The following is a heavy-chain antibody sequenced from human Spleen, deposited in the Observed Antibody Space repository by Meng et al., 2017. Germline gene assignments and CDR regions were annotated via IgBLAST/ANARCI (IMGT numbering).Heavy chain of an antibody. CDR3: ARSPIDKYDLSALPLDY. CDR2: ISGSGGYT. J-gene: IGHJ4*02. CDR1: GFTFNNYA. D-gene: IGHD3-22*01. V-gene: IGHV3-23*01. Sequence: GESLKISCAASGFTFNNYAMSWVRQAPGKGLEWVSTISGSGGYTYYADSVKGRFTISRDDSKNTVFLQINSLRSEDTAVYYCARSPIDKYDLSALPLDYWGQGTLVTVSS.